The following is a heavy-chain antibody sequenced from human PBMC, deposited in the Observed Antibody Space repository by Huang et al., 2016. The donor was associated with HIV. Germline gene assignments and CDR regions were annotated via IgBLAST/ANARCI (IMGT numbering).Heavy chain of an antibody. CDR3: AKGGSAAPKFFDL. CDR2: LRGGGSGT. D-gene: IGHD6-13*01. V-gene: IGHV3-23*01. CDR1: GFAFSRYA. Sequence: EVQLLESGGGWVQPGGSLRISCEASGFAFSRYAMNWVRQAPGKGLEWVSGLRGGGSGTYYADFVKGRFIISRDNSKNTLYLQMNSLDADDTAVYYCAKGGSAAPKFFDLWGRGTLVTVSS. J-gene: IGHJ2*01.